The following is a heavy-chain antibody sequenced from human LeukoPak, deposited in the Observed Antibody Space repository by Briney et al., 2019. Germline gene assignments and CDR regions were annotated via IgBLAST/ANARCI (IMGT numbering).Heavy chain of an antibody. CDR3: ARDLRFGEWKVQV. J-gene: IGHJ3*01. V-gene: IGHV1-46*01. Sequence: GASVKCSCKASGYTFTSYYMHWVRQAPGQGLEWMGIINPSGGSTSYAQKLQGRVTMTRGTSTSTVYMELSSLRSEDTAVYYCARDLRFGEWKVQVWGQGTMVTVSS. CDR2: INPSGGST. D-gene: IGHD3-10*01. CDR1: GYTFTSYY.